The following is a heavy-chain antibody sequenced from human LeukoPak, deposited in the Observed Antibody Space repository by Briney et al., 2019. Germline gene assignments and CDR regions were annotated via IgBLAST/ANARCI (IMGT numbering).Heavy chain of an antibody. CDR3: ARDRSGYVDY. CDR2: IYYSGST. Sequence: TSETLSLTCAVYGGSFSGYYWSWIRQPPGKGLEWIGYIYYSGSTYYNPSLKSRVTISVDTSKNQFSLKLSSVTAADTAVYYCARDRSGYVDYWGQGTLVTVSS. D-gene: IGHD3-3*01. J-gene: IGHJ4*02. CDR1: GGSFSGYY. V-gene: IGHV4-34*09.